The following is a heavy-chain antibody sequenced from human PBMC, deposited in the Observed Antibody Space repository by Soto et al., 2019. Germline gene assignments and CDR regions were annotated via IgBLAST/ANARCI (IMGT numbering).Heavy chain of an antibody. CDR3: ARDGGLPGARSFEWVKFGYVES. V-gene: IGHV4-34*02. Sequence: QVQLQQWGAGLLKPSETLSLTCAVYGRSLRDHSWNWIRQSHGKGLEWIGKISPSGDTDYSLSLESQVTISAATSQNHFSLRLTSVTAADSGVYYCARDGGLPGARSFEWVKFGYVESWDQGVLVTVSS. CDR1: GRSLRDHS. D-gene: IGHD5-12*01. J-gene: IGHJ4*02. CDR2: ISPSGDT.